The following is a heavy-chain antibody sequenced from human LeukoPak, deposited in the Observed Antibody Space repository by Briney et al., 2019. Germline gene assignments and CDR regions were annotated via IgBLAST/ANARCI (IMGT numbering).Heavy chain of an antibody. J-gene: IGHJ4*02. V-gene: IGHV4-39*01. Sequence: SETLSLTCTVCGGSISSTSYYWAWIRQPPGRGLEWIGSIDYSGTTYYNPSLKSRVTISVDTSKNQFSLKLSSVTASDTAKYFCARRGQAAGSKGAFDYWGQGTLVTVSS. CDR3: ARRGQAAGSKGAFDY. CDR2: IDYSGTT. CDR1: GGSISSTSYY. D-gene: IGHD6-13*01.